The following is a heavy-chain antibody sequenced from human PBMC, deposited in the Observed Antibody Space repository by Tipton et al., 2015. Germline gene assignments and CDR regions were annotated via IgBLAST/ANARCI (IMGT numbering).Heavy chain of an antibody. V-gene: IGHV1-18*01. CDR2: INGYNAKT. CDR3: ASEYSGSSNWFDT. D-gene: IGHD6-6*01. Sequence: QLVQSGAEVEKPGASVKVSCKNSGYTFARHGINWVRQAPGQGIEWMGWINGYNAKTNYKQKFQGRVTMTTDTSTSTAYMERRSLRSDDTAVYYCASEYSGSSNWFDTWGQGTLITFSS. CDR1: GYTFARHG. J-gene: IGHJ5*02.